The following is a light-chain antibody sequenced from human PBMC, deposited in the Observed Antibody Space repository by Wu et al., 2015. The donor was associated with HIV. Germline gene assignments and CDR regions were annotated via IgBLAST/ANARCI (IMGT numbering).Light chain of an antibody. CDR2: NAF. V-gene: IGKV3D-15*01. CDR1: QSVGSN. Sequence: EIVMTQSPGTLSVSPGERATLSCRAGQSVGSNIAWYQQRPGQAPRLLIYNAFTRATGIPARFSGSGSGTHFTLTISSLQSEXVAVXHCQQYTNWTTFGGDQGG. CDR3: QQYTNWTT. J-gene: IGKJ4*01.